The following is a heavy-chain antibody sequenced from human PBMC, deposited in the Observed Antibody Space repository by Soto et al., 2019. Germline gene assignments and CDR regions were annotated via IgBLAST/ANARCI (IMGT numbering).Heavy chain of an antibody. D-gene: IGHD3-22*01. Sequence: QVQLVQSGAEVKKPGASVKVSCKASGYTFTSYYMHWVRQAPGQGLEWMGIINPSGGSTSYAQKFQGRVTMTRDTSTSTGYMELSSLRSEDTAVYYCGAPWGSGYGSLVGYWGQGTLVTVSS. V-gene: IGHV1-46*01. CDR1: GYTFTSYY. J-gene: IGHJ4*02. CDR3: GAPWGSGYGSLVGY. CDR2: INPSGGST.